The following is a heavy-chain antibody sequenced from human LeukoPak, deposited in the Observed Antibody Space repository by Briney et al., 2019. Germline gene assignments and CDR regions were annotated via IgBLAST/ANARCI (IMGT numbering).Heavy chain of an antibody. D-gene: IGHD4-11*01. J-gene: IGHJ6*03. Sequence: GGSLRLSCAASGFTFSSYGMHWVRQAPGKGLEWLAFISYDGRTKNYADSVKGRFTFSRDNSKDTIYLQMNNLRVEDTAVYFCARDVPLTTDYYMDVWGKGSTVTVSS. V-gene: IGHV3-30*03. CDR3: ARDVPLTTDYYMDV. CDR2: ISYDGRTK. CDR1: GFTFSSYG.